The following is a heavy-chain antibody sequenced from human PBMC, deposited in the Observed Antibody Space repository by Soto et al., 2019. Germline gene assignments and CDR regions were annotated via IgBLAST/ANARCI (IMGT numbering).Heavy chain of an antibody. CDR1: GFTFSSYA. Sequence: GGSLRLSCAASGFTFSSYAMSWVRQAPGKGLEWVSAISGSGGSTYYADSVKGRFTISRDNSKNTLYLQMNSLRAEDTAIYYCAKDSNWAIISPSHVYWGHGPLVTV. J-gene: IGHJ4*01. D-gene: IGHD2-2*01. V-gene: IGHV3-23*01. CDR2: ISGSGGST. CDR3: AKDSNWAIISPSHVY.